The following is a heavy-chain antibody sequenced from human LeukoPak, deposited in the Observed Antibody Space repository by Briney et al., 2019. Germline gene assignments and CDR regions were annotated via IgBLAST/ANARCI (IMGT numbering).Heavy chain of an antibody. CDR2: INPSGGST. V-gene: IGHV1-46*01. CDR3: ARCPISGSGPYYFDY. CDR1: GYTFTSYY. D-gene: IGHD3-10*01. J-gene: IGHJ4*02. Sequence: GASVKVSCKASGYTFTSYYMHWVRQAPGQGLEWMGIINPSGGSTSYAQKFQGRVTMTRDTSTSTVYMELSSLRSEDTAVYYCARCPISGSGPYYFDYWGQGTLVTVSS.